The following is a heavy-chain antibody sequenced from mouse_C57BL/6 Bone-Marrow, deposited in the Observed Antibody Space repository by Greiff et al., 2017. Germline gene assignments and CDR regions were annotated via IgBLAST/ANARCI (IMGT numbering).Heavy chain of an antibody. D-gene: IGHD1-1*01. CDR1: GYTFTSYW. CDR3: ARQGSTTVIGGFAY. V-gene: IGHV1-55*01. J-gene: IGHJ3*01. Sequence: VQLQQSGAELVKPGASVKMSCKASGYTFTSYWITWVKQRPGQGLEWIGDIYPGSGSTNYNEKFKSKATLTVDTSSSTAYMQLSSLTSEDSAVYYCARQGSTTVIGGFAYWGQGTLVTVYA. CDR2: IYPGSGST.